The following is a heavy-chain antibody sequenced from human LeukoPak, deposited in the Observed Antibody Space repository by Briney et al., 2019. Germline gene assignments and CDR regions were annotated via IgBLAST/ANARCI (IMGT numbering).Heavy chain of an antibody. Sequence: SETLSLTCAVYGGSFSGYYWSWIRQPPGKGLEWIGEINHSGSTNYNPPLKSRVTISVDTSKNQFSLKLSSVTAADTAVYFCARAYSSSWYFNWFDPWGQGTLVTVSS. CDR2: INHSGST. J-gene: IGHJ5*02. CDR3: ARAYSSSWYFNWFDP. V-gene: IGHV4-34*01. CDR1: GGSFSGYY. D-gene: IGHD6-13*01.